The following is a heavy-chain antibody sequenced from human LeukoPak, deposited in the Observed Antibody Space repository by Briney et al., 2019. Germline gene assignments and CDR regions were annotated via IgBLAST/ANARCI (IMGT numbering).Heavy chain of an antibody. CDR2: IYYSGST. CDR1: SDSISSYY. CDR3: ATPVPDYGDYVGAFDI. J-gene: IGHJ3*02. V-gene: IGHV4-59*12. D-gene: IGHD4-17*01. Sequence: SETLSLTCTVSSDSISSYYWSWIRQPPGKGLEWIGFIYYSGSTNYNPSLKSRVTMSVDTSKNQFSLKLSSVTAADTAVYYCATPVPDYGDYVGAFDIWGQGTMVTASS.